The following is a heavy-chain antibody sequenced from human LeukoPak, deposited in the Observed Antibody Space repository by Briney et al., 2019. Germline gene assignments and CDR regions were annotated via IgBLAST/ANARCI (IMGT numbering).Heavy chain of an antibody. Sequence: PGGSLRLSCAASGFTVSSNYMSWVRQAPGKGLEWVSAIYTGGSTYYADYVKGRFTISRDNSKNTLYHQMKRLKAADKDVYYCAKDVGSSGRGPFDIWGPGTMVTVSS. CDR2: IYTGGST. D-gene: IGHD6-19*01. CDR3: AKDVGSSGRGPFDI. J-gene: IGHJ3*02. CDR1: GFTVSSNY. V-gene: IGHV3-53*01.